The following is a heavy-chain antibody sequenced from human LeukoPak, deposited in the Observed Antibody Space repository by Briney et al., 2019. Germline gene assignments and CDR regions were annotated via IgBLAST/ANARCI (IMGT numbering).Heavy chain of an antibody. D-gene: IGHD3-3*01. Sequence: ASVKVSCKASGFTFTSSAMQWVRQARGQRLEWIGWIVVGSGNTNYAQKFQERVTITRDMSTSTAYMELSSLRSEDTAVYYCAAGVRFLEWLDFDYWGQGTLVTVSS. V-gene: IGHV1-58*02. CDR3: AAGVRFLEWLDFDY. J-gene: IGHJ4*02. CDR1: GFTFTSSA. CDR2: IVVGSGNT.